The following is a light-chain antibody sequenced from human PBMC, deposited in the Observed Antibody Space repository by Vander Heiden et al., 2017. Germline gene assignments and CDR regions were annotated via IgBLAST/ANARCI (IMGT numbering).Light chain of an antibody. Sequence: EIVMTQSPATLSVSPGERATLSCRASQSVSSNLAWYQQKPDQAPRLLIYGATTRATGIPARFSGGGSGTEFTLTISSLQSEDFAVYYYQQYNNWPPWTFGQGTKVEIK. CDR2: GAT. J-gene: IGKJ1*01. V-gene: IGKV3-15*01. CDR3: QQYNNWPPWT. CDR1: QSVSSN.